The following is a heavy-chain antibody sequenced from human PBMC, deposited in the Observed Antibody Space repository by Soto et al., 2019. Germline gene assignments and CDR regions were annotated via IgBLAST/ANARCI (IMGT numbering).Heavy chain of an antibody. D-gene: IGHD6-13*01. CDR2: ISSSGSTI. CDR3: ARDPYSSSWYP. V-gene: IGHV3-48*03. J-gene: IGHJ5*02. Sequence: GGSLRLSCAASGFTFSSYEMNWVRQAPGKGLEWVSYISSSGSTIYYADSVKGRFTISRDNAKNSLYLQMNSLRAEDTAVYYCARDPYSSSWYPWGQGTLVTVSS. CDR1: GFTFSSYE.